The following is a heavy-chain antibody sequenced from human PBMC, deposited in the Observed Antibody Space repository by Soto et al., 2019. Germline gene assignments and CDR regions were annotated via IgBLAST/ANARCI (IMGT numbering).Heavy chain of an antibody. CDR1: GGSISSGGYY. CDR2: IYYSGST. CDR3: ARGLSGLLPLNWFDT. D-gene: IGHD1-26*01. J-gene: IGHJ5*02. V-gene: IGHV4-31*03. Sequence: SETLSLTCTVSGGSISSGGYYWSWIRQHPGKGLEWIGYIYYSGSTYYNPSLKSRVTISVDTSKNQFSLKLSSVTAADTAVYYCARGLSGLLPLNWFDTWGQGNLFTVSS.